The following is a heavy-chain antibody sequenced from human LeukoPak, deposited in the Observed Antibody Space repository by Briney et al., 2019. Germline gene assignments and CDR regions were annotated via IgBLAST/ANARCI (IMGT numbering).Heavy chain of an antibody. V-gene: IGHV3-9*01. CDR2: ISWNSGSI. J-gene: IGHJ4*02. CDR1: GFTFDDYA. CDR3: AKDMGYSSSWYLSPFDY. Sequence: PGGSLRLSCAASGFTFDDYAMHWVRQAPGKGLEWVSGISWNSGSIGYADSVKGRFTNSRDNAKNSLYLQMNSLRAEDTALYYCAKDMGYSSSWYLSPFDYWGQGTLVTVSS. D-gene: IGHD6-13*01.